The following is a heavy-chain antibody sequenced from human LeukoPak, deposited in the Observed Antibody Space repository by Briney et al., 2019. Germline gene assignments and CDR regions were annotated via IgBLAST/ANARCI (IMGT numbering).Heavy chain of an antibody. CDR1: EFTVSVNY. Sequence: PGGSLRLSCAASEFTVSVNYMSWIRQAPGKGLEWVSSVSTSGVGTYYADSVRGRFTTSRDNSKNTVFLQMNSLRAEDTAIYYCARDLAPINSMAVSSDYWGQGTLVTVSS. J-gene: IGHJ4*02. D-gene: IGHD2/OR15-2a*01. CDR3: ARDLAPINSMAVSSDY. V-gene: IGHV3-23*01. CDR2: VSTSGVGT.